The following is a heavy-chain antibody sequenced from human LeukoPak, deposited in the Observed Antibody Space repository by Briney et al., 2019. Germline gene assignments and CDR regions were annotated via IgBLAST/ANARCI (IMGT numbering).Heavy chain of an antibody. D-gene: IGHD3-16*01. CDR3: ARGIMIVGP. CDR1: GGSIGSYY. J-gene: IGHJ5*02. CDR2: INYSGTT. V-gene: IGHV4-59*01. Sequence: SESLSLTCTVSGGSIGSYYWSWIRQPPRKGLEWIGYINYSGTTDYNPSLKSRVRMSVDTSKNQFSLRLSSVTAADTAVYYCARGIMIVGPWGQGTQVTVSS.